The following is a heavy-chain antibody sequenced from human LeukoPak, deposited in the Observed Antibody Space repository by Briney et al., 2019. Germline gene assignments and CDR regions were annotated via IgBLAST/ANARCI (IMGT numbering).Heavy chain of an antibody. CDR3: AKDLSDPVMVIES. V-gene: IGHV3-7*03. CDR2: IKTDGSEK. D-gene: IGHD5-18*01. CDR1: GFTFSNYW. Sequence: PGGSLRLSCEGSGFTFSNYWMGWVRQAPGKGLQWVANIKTDGSEKYYVDSVKGRFTISRDNSKNTLYLQMNSLRAEDTAVYYCAKDLSDPVMVIESWGQGTLVTVSS. J-gene: IGHJ4*02.